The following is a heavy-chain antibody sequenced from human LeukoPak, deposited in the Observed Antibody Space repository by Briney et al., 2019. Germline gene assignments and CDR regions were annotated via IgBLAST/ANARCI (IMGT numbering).Heavy chain of an antibody. Sequence: TGGSLRLSCAASGFTFSSYAMSWVRQAPGKGLEWVSAISGSGGSTYYADSVKGRFTISRDNSKNTLYLQMNSLRAEDTAVYNCARHGGYYFDYWGQGTLVTVSS. CDR2: ISGSGGST. CDR3: ARHGGYYFDY. CDR1: GFTFSSYA. D-gene: IGHD3-16*01. J-gene: IGHJ4*02. V-gene: IGHV3-23*01.